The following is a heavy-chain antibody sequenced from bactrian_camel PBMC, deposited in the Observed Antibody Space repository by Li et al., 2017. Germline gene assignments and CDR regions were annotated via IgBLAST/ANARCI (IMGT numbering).Heavy chain of an antibody. Sequence: HVQLVESGGGLVQAGGSLRLTCTASGFRLDESDMDLGWYRQAPGKEREFVSSIWANGRTDYADYVKGRFTISRDNAKNTVYLQMNSLKVEDTAMYYCAAGGPYDYCTGSMFTGNSEYWSSLSYWGQGTQVTVS. CDR1: GFRLDESD. CDR2: IWANGRT. CDR3: AAGGPYDYCTGSMFTGNSEYWSSLSY. D-gene: IGHD3*01. V-gene: IGHV3S60*01. J-gene: IGHJ4*01.